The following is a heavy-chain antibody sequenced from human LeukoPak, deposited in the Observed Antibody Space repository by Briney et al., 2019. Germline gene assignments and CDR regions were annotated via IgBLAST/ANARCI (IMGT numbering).Heavy chain of an antibody. Sequence: SQTLSLTCTVSGDSISSGDYYWSWIRQPPGKGLEWIGYIYYSGSTNYNPSLKSRVTISVDTSKNQFSLKLSSVTAADTAVYYCARGWYYYDSSAGYWGQGTLVTVSS. V-gene: IGHV4-61*08. CDR1: GDSISSGDYY. D-gene: IGHD3-22*01. J-gene: IGHJ4*02. CDR3: ARGWYYYDSSAGY. CDR2: IYYSGST.